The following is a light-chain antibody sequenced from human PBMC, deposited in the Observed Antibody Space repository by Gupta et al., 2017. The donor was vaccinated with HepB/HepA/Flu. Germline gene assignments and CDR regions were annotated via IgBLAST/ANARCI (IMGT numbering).Light chain of an antibody. CDR3: QQYNNWFRT. Sequence: EIVMTQSPATLSVSPGERATLSCRASQSVSTNLAWYQQKPGQAPRPLIYGASTRATGIPTRFSGSGSGTEFTLTISSLQSEDFAVYYCQQYNNWFRTFGQGTKVEIK. CDR2: GAS. V-gene: IGKV3-15*01. J-gene: IGKJ1*01. CDR1: QSVSTN.